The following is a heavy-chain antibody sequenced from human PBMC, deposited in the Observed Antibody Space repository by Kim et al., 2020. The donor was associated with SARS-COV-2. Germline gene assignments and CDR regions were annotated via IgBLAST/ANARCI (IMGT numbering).Heavy chain of an antibody. CDR2: IKSETNGGTT. Sequence: GGSLRLSCAASGFIFDNDWMSWVRQAPGKGLEWIARIKSETNGGTTDYAAHVKGSFTISSDDSKNTLYLQMNSLKTEDTAVYYCSTDPVLSYEIVTEYHETFYFYGMDAWGQGTTVTGS. V-gene: IGHV3-15*01. CDR3: STDPVLSYEIVTEYHETFYFYGMDA. CDR1: GFIFDNDW. J-gene: IGHJ6*02. D-gene: IGHD3-9*01.